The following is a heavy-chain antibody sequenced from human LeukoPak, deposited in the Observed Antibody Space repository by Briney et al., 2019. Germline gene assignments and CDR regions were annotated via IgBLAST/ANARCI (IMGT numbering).Heavy chain of an antibody. V-gene: IGHV3-7*01. Sequence: GGSLRLSCAASGFTFSSYWMSWVRQAPGKGLEWVANIKQDGSEKYYVDSVKGRFTISRDNAKNSLYLQMNSLRAEDTAVYYCAKDGRSIAAAGTNWFDPWGQGTLVTVSS. D-gene: IGHD6-13*01. CDR1: GFTFSSYW. J-gene: IGHJ5*02. CDR2: IKQDGSEK. CDR3: AKDGRSIAAAGTNWFDP.